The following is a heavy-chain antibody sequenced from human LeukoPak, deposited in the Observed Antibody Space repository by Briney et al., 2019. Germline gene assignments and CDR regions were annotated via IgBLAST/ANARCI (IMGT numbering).Heavy chain of an antibody. D-gene: IGHD5/OR15-5a*01. CDR2: ISIGGDNE. Sequence: GGSLRLSCATSGFTFSNYAIHWVRQAPGKGLEWVADISIGGDNEYYADSVRGRFMISRDNSKNTVYLQMNSLTIEDTAVYYCAREPSGNFGQLVSSAEYFQHWGQGTRVTVSS. J-gene: IGHJ1*01. CDR1: GFTFSNYA. V-gene: IGHV3-30-3*01. CDR3: AREPSGNFGQLVSSAEYFQH.